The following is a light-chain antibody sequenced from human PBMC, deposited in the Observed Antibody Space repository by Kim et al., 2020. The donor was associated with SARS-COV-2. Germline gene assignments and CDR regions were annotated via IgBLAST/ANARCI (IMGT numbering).Light chain of an antibody. CDR1: KLGDKY. CDR2: QDS. CDR3: QAWDSSTGV. J-gene: IGLJ1*01. Sequence: VSPGQTASITCSGDKLGDKYASWYQQKSGQSPVLVIHQDSKRPSGIPERFSGSNSGNTATLTISGTQAIDEADYYCQAWDSSTGVFGTGTKVTVL. V-gene: IGLV3-1*01.